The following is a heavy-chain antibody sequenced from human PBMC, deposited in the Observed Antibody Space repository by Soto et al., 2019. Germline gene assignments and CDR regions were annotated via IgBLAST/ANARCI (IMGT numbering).Heavy chain of an antibody. V-gene: IGHV3-48*01. CDR2: ISYSSSAT. D-gene: IGHD3-10*01. Sequence: EVQLVDSGGGLVQPGGSLRLSCAASGFTFSYYSMNWVRQAPGKGLEWVSYISYSSSATYYADSVKGRFTISRDNAKNSLYLQMNSRRAEDTAVYYCGIHYGSGSIDPWGQGTLVTVSS. J-gene: IGHJ5*02. CDR3: GIHYGSGSIDP. CDR1: GFTFSYYS.